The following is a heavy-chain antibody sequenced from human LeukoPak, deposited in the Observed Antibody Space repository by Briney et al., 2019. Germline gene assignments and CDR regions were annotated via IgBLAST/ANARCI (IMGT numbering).Heavy chain of an antibody. D-gene: IGHD2-15*01. J-gene: IGHJ4*02. CDR1: GYTFTGYY. Sequence: ASVKVSCKASGYTFTGYYMHWVRQAPGQGLEWMGWINPNSGGTNYAQKFQGRVTMTRDTSISTAYMELSRRRSDDTAVYYCARSRSVAATLYYFDYWGQGTLVTVSS. CDR3: ARSRSVAATLYYFDY. CDR2: INPNSGGT. V-gene: IGHV1-2*02.